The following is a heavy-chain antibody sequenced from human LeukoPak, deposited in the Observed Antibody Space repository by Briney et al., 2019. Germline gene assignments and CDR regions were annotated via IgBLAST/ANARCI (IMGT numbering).Heavy chain of an antibody. J-gene: IGHJ3*02. CDR2: IWYDGSNK. V-gene: IGHV3-30*02. Sequence: GGSLRLSCAASGLTFSSYGMHWVRQAPGKGLEWVAVIWYDGSNKYYADSVKGRFTISRDNSKNTLFLEMNSLRAEDTAVYYCAKALTSGWYLDAFNIWGQGTMVTVSS. CDR3: AKALTSGWYLDAFNI. CDR1: GLTFSSYG. D-gene: IGHD6-19*01.